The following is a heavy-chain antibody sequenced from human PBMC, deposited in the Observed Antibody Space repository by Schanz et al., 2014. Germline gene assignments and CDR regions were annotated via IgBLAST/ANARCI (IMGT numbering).Heavy chain of an antibody. CDR1: GFTFSSYA. D-gene: IGHD3-3*01. CDR3: ARDLVSYRDFWSGQETGNKAFDL. Sequence: QVQLVESGGGSVQPGRSLRLSCAASGFTFSSYAVDWIRQAPGQGLEWVSFISYDGSLKSYLDSVKGRFTISRDNSKNTLFLKMNRHRVEDTAVYYCARDLVSYRDFWSGQETGNKAFDLWGQGTMVTVSP. CDR2: ISYDGSLK. V-gene: IGHV3-30-3*01. J-gene: IGHJ3*01.